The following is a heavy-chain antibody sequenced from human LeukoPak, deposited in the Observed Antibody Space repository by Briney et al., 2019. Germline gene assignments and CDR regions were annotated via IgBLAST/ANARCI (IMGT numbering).Heavy chain of an antibody. V-gene: IGHV4-59*01. CDR1: GGSISSYY. Sequence: SETLSLTCTVSGGSISSYYWSWIRQPPGKGLEWIGYIYYSGSTNYNPSLKSRVTISVDTSKNQISLKLSSVTAADTAVYYCARAGGATGYSSGWYGYYYGMDVWGQGTTVTVSS. D-gene: IGHD6-19*01. CDR3: ARAGGATGYSSGWYGYYYGMDV. CDR2: IYYSGST. J-gene: IGHJ6*02.